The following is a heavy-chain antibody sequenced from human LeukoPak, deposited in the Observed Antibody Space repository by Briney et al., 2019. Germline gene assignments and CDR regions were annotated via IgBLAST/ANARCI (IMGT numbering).Heavy chain of an antibody. CDR3: ARVGCSSTSCTVGFDY. CDR1: GGSISSYY. CDR2: IYYSGST. V-gene: IGHV4-59*01. Sequence: SETLSLTCTVSGGSISSYYWSWIRQPPGKGLEWIGYIYYSGSTNYNPSLKSRVTISVDTSKNQFSLKLSSVTAADTAVYYCARVGCSSTSCTVGFDYWGQGTLVTVSS. D-gene: IGHD2-2*01. J-gene: IGHJ4*02.